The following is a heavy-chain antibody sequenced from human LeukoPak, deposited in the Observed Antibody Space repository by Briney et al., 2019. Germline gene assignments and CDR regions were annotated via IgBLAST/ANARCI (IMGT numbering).Heavy chain of an antibody. D-gene: IGHD3-22*01. J-gene: IGHJ4*02. CDR2: ISSSGRTI. Sequence: GGSLRLSCAASRFTFSDYYMSWIRQAPGKGLEWLSYISSSGRTIYYADSVKGQFTISRDNAKNSLYLQMNSLRVEDTAVYYCARHYYHSSGHGGYWGQGTLVTVSS. CDR1: RFTFSDYY. V-gene: IGHV3-11*01. CDR3: ARHYYHSSGHGGY.